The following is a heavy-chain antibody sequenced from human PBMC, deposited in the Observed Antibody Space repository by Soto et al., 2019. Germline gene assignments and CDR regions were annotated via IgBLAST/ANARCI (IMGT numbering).Heavy chain of an antibody. CDR1: GGTFSSYT. J-gene: IGHJ4*02. Sequence: QVQLVQSGAEVKKPGSSVKVSCKASGGTFSSYTISWVRQAPGQGLEWMGRIIPILGIANYAQKFQGRVTITAYKSTSTAYMELSSLRSEDTAVYYCARGQRGYGGDYWGQGTLVTVSS. CDR3: ARGQRGYGGDY. CDR2: IIPILGIA. D-gene: IGHD4-17*01. V-gene: IGHV1-69*02.